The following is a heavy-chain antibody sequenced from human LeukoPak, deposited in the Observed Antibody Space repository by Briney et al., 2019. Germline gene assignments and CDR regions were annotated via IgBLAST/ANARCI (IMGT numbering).Heavy chain of an antibody. J-gene: IGHJ1*01. CDR2: IKEDGSVK. CDR1: GFTFNIYW. Sequence: GGSLRLSCAASGFTFNIYWMSWVRQAPGKGLEWVANIKEDGSVKYYVDSVKGRFTISRDNTENSLYLQMNSLRVEDTAVYYCARDQNFQQWGQGTLVTVSS. V-gene: IGHV3-7*01. CDR3: ARDQNFQQ.